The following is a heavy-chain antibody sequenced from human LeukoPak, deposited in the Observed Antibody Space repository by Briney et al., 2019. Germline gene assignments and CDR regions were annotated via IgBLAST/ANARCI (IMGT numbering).Heavy chain of an antibody. Sequence: SETLSLTCTVSGGSISSSSYYWGWIRQPPGKGLEWIGSIYYSGSTYYNPSLKSRVTISVDTSKIQFSLKLSSVTAADTAVYYCARHLASYSTSSWGADYWGQGTPVTVSS. CDR2: IYYSGST. CDR1: GGSISSSSYY. V-gene: IGHV4-39*01. CDR3: ARHLASYSTSSWGADY. D-gene: IGHD6-6*01. J-gene: IGHJ4*02.